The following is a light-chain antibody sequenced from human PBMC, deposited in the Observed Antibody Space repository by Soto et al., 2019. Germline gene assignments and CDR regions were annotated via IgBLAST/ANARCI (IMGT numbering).Light chain of an antibody. CDR1: QGVSRY. J-gene: IGKJ4*01. CDR2: AAS. Sequence: IPLTQSPSSLSASVGDSVTITCRASQGVSRYLSWYQQKPGRAPILLIAAASTLQSGVPARFSGSGSGTDFTLSITSLQPEDFATYYCQQLNTSPGTFRGGTKVEIK. CDR3: QQLNTSPGT. V-gene: IGKV1-9*01.